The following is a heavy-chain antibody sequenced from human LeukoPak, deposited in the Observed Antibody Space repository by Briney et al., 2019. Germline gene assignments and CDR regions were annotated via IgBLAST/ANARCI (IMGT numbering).Heavy chain of an antibody. CDR1: GGTFISYA. CDR2: IIPIFSTA. Sequence: SVKVSCKASGGTFISYAISWVRQAPGQGLEWRGGIIPIFSTANYAQKLQGRVTITTAESTSTAYMELSSLRSEDKAVYYCARGRWLQLGDAFDIWGQGTMVTVSS. D-gene: IGHD5-24*01. J-gene: IGHJ3*02. V-gene: IGHV1-69*05. CDR3: ARGRWLQLGDAFDI.